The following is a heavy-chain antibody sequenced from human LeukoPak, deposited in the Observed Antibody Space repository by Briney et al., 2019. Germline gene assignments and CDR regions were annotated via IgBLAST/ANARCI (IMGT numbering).Heavy chain of an antibody. CDR2: IKQDGSER. Sequence: PGGSLRLSCAASGFSFEDYAMHWVRQPPGKGLEWVANIKQDGSERNYVDSVKGRFTIARDNTKNSLYLQMTSLRGEDTAVYYCASRAGKPGNTPWCFDYWGQGALVTVSS. V-gene: IGHV3-7*01. D-gene: IGHD1-7*01. J-gene: IGHJ4*02. CDR3: ASRAGKPGNTPWCFDY. CDR1: GFSFEDYA.